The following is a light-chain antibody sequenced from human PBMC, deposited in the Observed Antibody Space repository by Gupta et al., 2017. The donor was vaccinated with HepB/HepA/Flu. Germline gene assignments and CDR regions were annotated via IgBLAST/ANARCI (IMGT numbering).Light chain of an antibody. J-gene: IGKJ4*02. CDR2: AAS. V-gene: IGKV1-39*01. CDR1: QTLSIY. Sequence: DVQMTQSPSSLSASVGDRVTITCRASQTLSIYVNWYQKKPGEGPKLLIYAASSLESGVPSRFSGAGSGTEFTLTISSLQPEDFATYYCQQSVNSPYTFGGGTRVDIK. CDR3: QQSVNSPYT.